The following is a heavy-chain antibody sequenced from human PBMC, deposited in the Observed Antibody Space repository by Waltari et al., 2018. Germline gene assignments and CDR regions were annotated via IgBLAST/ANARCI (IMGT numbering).Heavy chain of an antibody. Sequence: EVQLVESGGGLVQPGGSLRLSCVASGFTFGDYWMHWVRQPPGKGLEWGSLINFDGGYLRYTDSGKGRFTISRDNAKNTLFLQLNSLRAEDTAVYYCARKGGRGYPYGPFYYDHWGQGTLVTVSP. CDR2: INFDGGYL. CDR1: GFTFGDYW. CDR3: ARKGGRGYPYGPFYYDH. D-gene: IGHD5-18*01. J-gene: IGHJ4*02. V-gene: IGHV3-74*01.